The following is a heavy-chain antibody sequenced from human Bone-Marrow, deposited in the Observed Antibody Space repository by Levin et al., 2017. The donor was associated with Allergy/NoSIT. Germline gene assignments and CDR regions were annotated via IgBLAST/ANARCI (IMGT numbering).Heavy chain of an antibody. Sequence: GGSLRLSCEASGFTFTTYAMGWVRQAPGKGLEWVSSISGGTGDATYHADSVKGRFTISRDSSTNTLYLQMNSLRVADTALYYCARDRHWDSSNWYPGAFSVQHWGRGTLVIVSS. CDR3: ARDRHWDSSNWYPGAFSVQH. CDR1: GFTFTTYA. CDR2: ISGGTGDAT. D-gene: IGHD6-13*01. J-gene: IGHJ1*01. V-gene: IGHV3-23*01.